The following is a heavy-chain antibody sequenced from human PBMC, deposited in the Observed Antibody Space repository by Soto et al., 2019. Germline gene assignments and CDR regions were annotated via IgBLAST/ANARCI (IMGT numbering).Heavy chain of an antibody. D-gene: IGHD3-10*01. CDR1: GYTFTNYG. CDR2: INVYNGNT. J-gene: IGHJ5*02. Sequence: QVQLVQSGGEVKKPGASVKVSCKASGYTFTNYGISWVRQAPGQGLEWMGWINVYNGNTKYAQKVQGRVTMTTDTSXXTXXMELRSLRSDDTAVYYCARGVGSGSYYNQYNWFDPWGQGTLVTVSS. CDR3: ARGVGSGSYYNQYNWFDP. V-gene: IGHV1-18*01.